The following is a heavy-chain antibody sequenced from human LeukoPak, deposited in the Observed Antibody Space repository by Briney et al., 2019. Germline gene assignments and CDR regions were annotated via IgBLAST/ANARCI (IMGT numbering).Heavy chain of an antibody. D-gene: IGHD4-11*01. CDR2: VSYDGST. V-gene: IGHV4-59*01. J-gene: IGHJ4*02. CDR3: ARTTTTFDD. Sequence: SQTLALACTVSGGYISSYYWSAVRQPTGKGLEWIGYVSYDGSTNYSPSLKSRVTISLYTSKSQYSLNLSSVTTADTAVYYCARTTTTFDDWGQGTLVTVSS. CDR1: GGYISSYY.